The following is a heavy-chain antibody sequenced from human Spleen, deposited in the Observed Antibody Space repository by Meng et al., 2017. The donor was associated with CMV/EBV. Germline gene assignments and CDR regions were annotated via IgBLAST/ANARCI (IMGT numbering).Heavy chain of an antibody. CDR1: GYNFNSYG. D-gene: IGHD4-17*01. CDR2: VSVYNGNT. CDR3: ARDDYGDSKEITY. V-gene: IGHV1-18*01. Sequence: CKASGYNFNSYGINWVRQAPGQGLEWMGWVSVYNGNTHFAQRFQGRVTLTTDTSTTTAYMELESLKSDDTAVYYCARDDYGDSKEITYWGQGTLVTVSS. J-gene: IGHJ4*02.